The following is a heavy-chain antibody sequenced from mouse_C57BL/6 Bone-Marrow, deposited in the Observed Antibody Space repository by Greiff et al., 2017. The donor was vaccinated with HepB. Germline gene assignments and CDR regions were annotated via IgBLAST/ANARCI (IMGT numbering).Heavy chain of an antibody. CDR2: INPSSGYT. J-gene: IGHJ4*01. D-gene: IGHD2-12*01. Sequence: QVQLQQSGAELARPGASVKMSCKASGYTFTSYTMHWVKQRPGQGLEWIGYINPSSGYTKSNQKFKDKATLTADKSSSTAYMQLSSLTSEDSAVYYCARLVAYYYAMDYWGQGTSVTVSS. CDR3: ARLVAYYYAMDY. CDR1: GYTFTSYT. V-gene: IGHV1-4*01.